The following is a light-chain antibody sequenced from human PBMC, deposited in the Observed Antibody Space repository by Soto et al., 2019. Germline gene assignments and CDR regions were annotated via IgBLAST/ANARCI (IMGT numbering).Light chain of an antibody. CDR3: QQYNNWPLT. CDR2: GAA. J-gene: IGKJ4*01. CDR1: QSVNIN. Sequence: EIVMTQSPATLSVFPGERATLSCRASQSVNINLAWYQQKPGQAPRLLIYGAAARASGIPARFSGSGSGTEFTLTISSLQSEDFAIYYCQQYNNWPLTFGGGTKVEI. V-gene: IGKV3-15*01.